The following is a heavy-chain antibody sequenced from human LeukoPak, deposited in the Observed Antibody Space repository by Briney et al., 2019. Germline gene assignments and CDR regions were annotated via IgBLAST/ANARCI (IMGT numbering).Heavy chain of an antibody. CDR2: IYYSGST. CDR1: GGSISSYY. V-gene: IGHV4-59*01. D-gene: IGHD2/OR15-2a*01. J-gene: IGHJ4*02. CDR3: AKSSPPPVRY. Sequence: PSETLSLTCTVSGGSISSYYWSWIRQPPGKGLEWIGYIYYSGSTNYNPSLKSRVTISVDTSKNQFSLKLSSVTAADTAVYYCAKSSPPPVRYWGQGTLVTVSS.